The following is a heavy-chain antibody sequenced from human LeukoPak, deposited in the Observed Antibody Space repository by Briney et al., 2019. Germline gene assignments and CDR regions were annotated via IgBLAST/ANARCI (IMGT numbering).Heavy chain of an antibody. Sequence: GGSLRLSCAASGFTFSIYAMSWVRQAPEKGLEWVSSISDSGGSTYFADSVKGRFTISRDNSKNTVYLQMNSLRAEDTAVYYCAKRPIVVVSVGSKKKFYFDYWGQGTLVTVSS. D-gene: IGHD2-2*01. CDR3: AKRPIVVVSVGSKKKFYFDY. V-gene: IGHV3-23*01. CDR1: GFTFSIYA. CDR2: ISDSGGST. J-gene: IGHJ4*02.